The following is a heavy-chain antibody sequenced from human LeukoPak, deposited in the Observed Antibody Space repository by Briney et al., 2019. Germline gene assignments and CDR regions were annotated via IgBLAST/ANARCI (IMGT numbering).Heavy chain of an antibody. CDR1: GYTFTSYG. J-gene: IGHJ4*02. V-gene: IGHV1-18*01. D-gene: IGHD3-9*01. CDR2: ISAYNGNT. Sequence: ASVKVSCKASGYTFTSYGISWVRQAPGQGLEWMGWISAYNGNTNYAQKLQGRVTMTTDTSTSTAYMELRSLRSDDTAVYYCARGPRYYDILTGYATFDYWGQGTLVTDSS. CDR3: ARGPRYYDILTGYATFDY.